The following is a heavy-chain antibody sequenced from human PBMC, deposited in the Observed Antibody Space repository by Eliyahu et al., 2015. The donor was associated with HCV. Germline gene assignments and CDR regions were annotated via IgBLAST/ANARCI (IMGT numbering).Heavy chain of an antibody. D-gene: IGHD3-22*01. CDR2: XWYDGSNK. CDR1: GFTFSSYG. V-gene: IGHV3-33*01. CDR3: AREKYDSSGDDAFDI. J-gene: IGHJ3*02. Sequence: QVQLVESGGGVVQPGRSLRLSCAASGFTFSSYGMHWVRQAPGKGLEWVAVXWYDGSNKYYADSVKGRFTISRDNSKNTLYLQMNSLRAEDTAVYYCAREKYDSSGDDAFDIWGQGTMVTVSS.